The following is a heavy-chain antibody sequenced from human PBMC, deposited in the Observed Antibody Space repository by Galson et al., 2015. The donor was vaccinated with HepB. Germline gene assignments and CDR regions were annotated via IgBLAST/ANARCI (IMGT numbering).Heavy chain of an antibody. CDR3: VKTEGNYYDSSGYYPH. Sequence: SLRLSCAASGFTFSSYAMHWVRQAPGKGLEYVSAISSNGGSTYYADSVKGRFTISRDNSKNTLYLQMSSLRAEDTAVYYCVKTEGNYYDSSGYYPHWGQGTLVTVSS. CDR1: GFTFSSYA. J-gene: IGHJ4*02. V-gene: IGHV3-64D*06. CDR2: ISSNGGST. D-gene: IGHD3-22*01.